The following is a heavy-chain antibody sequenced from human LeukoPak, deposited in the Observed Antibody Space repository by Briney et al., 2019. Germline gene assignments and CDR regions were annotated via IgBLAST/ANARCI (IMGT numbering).Heavy chain of an antibody. CDR3: AREGAGSTSRYYFDY. CDR2: IKQDGSEK. Sequence: GGSLRLSCAVSGFSFSTYVMSWVRQAPGKGLEWVANIKQDGSEKYYVDSVKGRFTISRDNAKNSLYLQMNSLRAEDTAVYYCAREGAGSTSRYYFDYWGQGTLVTVSS. D-gene: IGHD2-2*01. V-gene: IGHV3-7*01. J-gene: IGHJ4*02. CDR1: GFSFSTYV.